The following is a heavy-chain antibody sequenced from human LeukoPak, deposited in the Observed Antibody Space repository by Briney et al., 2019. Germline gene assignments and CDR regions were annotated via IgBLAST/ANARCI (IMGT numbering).Heavy chain of an antibody. J-gene: IGHJ4*02. V-gene: IGHV3-7*01. CDR2: IKQDGSEK. Sequence: GGSLRLSCAASGFTFCSYWMSWVRQAPGKGLEWVANIKQDGSEKYYVDSVKGRFTISRDNAKNSLYLQMNSLRAEDTAVYYCARAPAAAGSEGVDYWGQGTLVTVSS. D-gene: IGHD6-13*01. CDR3: ARAPAAAGSEGVDY. CDR1: GFTFCSYW.